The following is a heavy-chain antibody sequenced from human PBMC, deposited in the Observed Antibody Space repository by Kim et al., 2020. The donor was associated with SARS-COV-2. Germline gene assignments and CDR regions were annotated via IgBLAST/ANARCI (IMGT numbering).Heavy chain of an antibody. CDR2: IYYSGST. CDR1: GGSISSSSYY. J-gene: IGHJ4*02. V-gene: IGHV4-39*01. CDR3: ARRRDSSGWYSSYFDY. Sequence: SETLSLTCTVSGGSISSSSYYWGWIRQPPGKGLEWIGSIYYSGSTYYNPSLKSRVTISVDTSKNQFSLKLSSVTAADTAVYYCARRRDSSGWYSSYFDYWGQGTLVTVSS. D-gene: IGHD6-19*01.